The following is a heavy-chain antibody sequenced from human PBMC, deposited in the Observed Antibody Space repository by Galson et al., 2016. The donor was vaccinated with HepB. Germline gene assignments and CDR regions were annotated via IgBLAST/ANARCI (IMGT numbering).Heavy chain of an antibody. CDR1: GGSISSGGYY. D-gene: IGHD2-15*01. CDR3: ARGGCSGGTCHTEYFQH. CDR2: IHDSGST. Sequence: TLSLTCTVSGGSISSGGYYWNWIRQHPGKGLEWIGYIHDSGSTYYNPSLKSRVIISLDTSENQFSLKLSSVTAADTAVYYCARGGCSGGTCHTEYFQHWGQGTLVIVSS. J-gene: IGHJ1*01. V-gene: IGHV4-31*03.